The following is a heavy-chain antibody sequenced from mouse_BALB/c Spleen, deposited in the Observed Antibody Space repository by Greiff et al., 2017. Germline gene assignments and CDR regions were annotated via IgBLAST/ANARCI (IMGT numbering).Heavy chain of an antibody. D-gene: IGHD2-1*01. CDR2: IWGDGST. Sequence: VQRVESGPGPVAPSQSLSITCTVSGFSLTGYGVNWVRQPPGKGLEWLGMIWGDGSTDYNSALKSRLSISKDNSKSQVFLKMNSLQTDDTARYYCARGGNYIAMDYWGQGTSVTVSS. CDR3: ARGGNYIAMDY. V-gene: IGHV2-6-7*01. CDR1: GFSLTGYG. J-gene: IGHJ4*01.